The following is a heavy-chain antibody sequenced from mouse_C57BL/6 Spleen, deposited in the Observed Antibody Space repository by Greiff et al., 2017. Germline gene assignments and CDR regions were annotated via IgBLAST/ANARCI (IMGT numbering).Heavy chain of an antibody. CDR1: GYTFTSYW. V-gene: IGHV1-69*01. J-gene: IGHJ3*01. Sequence: QVQLQQPGAELVMPGASVKLSCKASGYTFTSYWMHWVKQRPGQGLEWIGEIDPSDSYTNYNQKFKGKSTLTVDKSSSTAYMQLSSLTSEDSAVYYCARKGYSNYEAGFAYWGQGTLVTVSA. CDR3: ARKGYSNYEAGFAY. D-gene: IGHD2-5*01. CDR2: IDPSDSYT.